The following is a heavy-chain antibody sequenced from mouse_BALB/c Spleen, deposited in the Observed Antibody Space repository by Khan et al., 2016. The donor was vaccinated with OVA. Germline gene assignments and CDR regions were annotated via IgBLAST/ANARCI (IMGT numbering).Heavy chain of an antibody. D-gene: IGHD3-1*01. CDR3: VGPSYDPRNFVV. V-gene: IGHV14-3*02. CDR1: GFNIKDTY. Sequence: EVQLVESGAELVKPWASVKLSCTASGFNIKDTYIHWVKQRPEQGLEWIGRITPANGNNEYDPKFQGKATMRADTSSNTAYLQLCSLTSGDTAVYYGVGPSYDPRNFVVWGAGTTVTVSS. J-gene: IGHJ1*01. CDR2: ITPANGNN.